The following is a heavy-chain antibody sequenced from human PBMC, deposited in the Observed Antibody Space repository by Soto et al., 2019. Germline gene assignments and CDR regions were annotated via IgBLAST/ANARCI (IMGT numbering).Heavy chain of an antibody. CDR3: AKDSSITAAGSGGWFDP. Sequence: QVQLVQSGGGVVQPGRSLRLSCAASGFDFNTYGLHWVRQAPGKGLEWVAGISFDGGNQYYADSVKGRFTISRDKSNNTLFLQMKSLGAEDTATSYCAKDSSITAAGSGGWFDPWGQGTLGIVSS. CDR2: ISFDGGNQ. CDR1: GFDFNTYG. D-gene: IGHD6-13*01. J-gene: IGHJ5*02. V-gene: IGHV3-30*18.